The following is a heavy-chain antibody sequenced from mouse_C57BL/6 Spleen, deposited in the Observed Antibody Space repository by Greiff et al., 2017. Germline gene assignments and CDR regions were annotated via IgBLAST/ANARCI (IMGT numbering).Heavy chain of an antibody. CDR2: IYPGSGST. J-gene: IGHJ2*01. CDR3: ARRGYIYVYFDY. D-gene: IGHD1-1*01. V-gene: IGHV1-55*01. Sequence: QVQLQQPGAELVKPGASVKMSCKASGYTFTSYWITWVKQRPGQGLEWIGDIYPGSGSTNYNEKFKSKAKLTVDTSSSTAYMQLSSLTSEDSAVYDCARRGYIYVYFDYWSEGTTLTVSS. CDR1: GYTFTSYW.